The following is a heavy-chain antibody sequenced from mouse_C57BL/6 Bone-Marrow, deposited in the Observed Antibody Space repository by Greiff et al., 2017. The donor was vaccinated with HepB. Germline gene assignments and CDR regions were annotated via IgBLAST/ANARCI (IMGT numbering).Heavy chain of an antibody. CDR1: GYTFTTYP. J-gene: IGHJ3*01. Sequence: VQRVESGAELVKPGASVKMSCKASGYTFTTYPIEWMKQNHGKSLEWIGNFHPYNDDTKYNEKFKGKATLTVEKSSSTVYLELSRLTSDDSAVYYCARRGDGYYWTWFAYWGQGTLVTVSA. CDR3: ARRGDGYYWTWFAY. V-gene: IGHV1-47*01. CDR2: FHPYNDDT. D-gene: IGHD2-3*01.